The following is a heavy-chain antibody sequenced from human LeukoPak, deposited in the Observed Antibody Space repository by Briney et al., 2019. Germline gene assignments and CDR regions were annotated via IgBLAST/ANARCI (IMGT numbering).Heavy chain of an antibody. CDR1: GYTFTSYD. Sequence: VASVKVSCKASGYTFTSYDINWVRQATGQGLEWMGWMNPNSGNTGYAQKFQGRVTMTRNTSISTAYMELSSLRSEDTAVYYCARAGEYSGSYYWGPDAFDIWGQGTMVTVSS. D-gene: IGHD1-26*01. CDR3: ARAGEYSGSYYWGPDAFDI. CDR2: MNPNSGNT. J-gene: IGHJ3*02. V-gene: IGHV1-8*01.